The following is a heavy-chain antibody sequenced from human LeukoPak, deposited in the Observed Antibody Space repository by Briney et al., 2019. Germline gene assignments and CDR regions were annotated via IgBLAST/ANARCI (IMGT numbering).Heavy chain of an antibody. CDR1: GGTFINYA. Sequence: SAQVSCKASGGTFINYAISRVRRAPGQGLEGLGGNIPIFGTANYAQKLQGRVTITADESTGPAYMELSSLRSDDTAVYYCARGGAHSSSPYYMDVCGKGTTVTVSS. CDR2: NIPIFGTA. V-gene: IGHV1-69*13. J-gene: IGHJ6*03. D-gene: IGHD6-6*01. CDR3: ARGGAHSSSPYYMDV.